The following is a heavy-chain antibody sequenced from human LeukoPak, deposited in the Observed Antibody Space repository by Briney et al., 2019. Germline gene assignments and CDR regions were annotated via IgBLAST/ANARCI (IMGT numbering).Heavy chain of an antibody. Sequence: SETLSLTCTVSGGSISSGDYYWSWIRQPPGKGLEWIGYIYYSGSTYYNPSLESRVTISVDTSKNQFSLKLSSVTAADAAVYYCARGITSCYDYWGQGTLVTVSS. V-gene: IGHV4-30-4*01. CDR1: GGSISSGDYY. J-gene: IGHJ4*02. CDR3: ARGITSCYDY. CDR2: IYYSGST. D-gene: IGHD2-2*01.